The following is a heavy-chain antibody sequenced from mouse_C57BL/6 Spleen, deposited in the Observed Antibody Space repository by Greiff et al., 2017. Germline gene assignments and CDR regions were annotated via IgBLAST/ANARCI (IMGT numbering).Heavy chain of an antibody. V-gene: IGHV3-6*01. CDR1: GYSITSGYY. CDR3: ARVDTTVVPYYFDY. CDR2: ISYDGSN. Sequence: EVKLQESGPGLVKPSQSLSLTCSVTGYSITSGYYWNWIRQFPGNKLEWMGYISYDGSNNYNPSLQNRIPIARDTSKNQFFLELKSVSTEDTATYDCARVDTTVVPYYFDYWGKGTTLTVSS. J-gene: IGHJ2*01. D-gene: IGHD1-1*01.